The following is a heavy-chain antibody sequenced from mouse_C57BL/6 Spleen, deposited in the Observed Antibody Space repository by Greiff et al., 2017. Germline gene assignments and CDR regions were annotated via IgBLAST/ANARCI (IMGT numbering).Heavy chain of an antibody. Sequence: QVHVKQSGAELVKPGASVKLSCKASGYTFTSYWMHWVKQRPGQGLEWIGMIHPNSGSTNYNEKFKSKATLTVDKSSSTAYMQLSSLTSEDSAVYYCAKDNYYGSSYRWYFDVWGTGTTVTVSS. J-gene: IGHJ1*03. CDR1: GYTFTSYW. V-gene: IGHV1-64*01. D-gene: IGHD1-1*01. CDR3: AKDNYYGSSYRWYFDV. CDR2: IHPNSGST.